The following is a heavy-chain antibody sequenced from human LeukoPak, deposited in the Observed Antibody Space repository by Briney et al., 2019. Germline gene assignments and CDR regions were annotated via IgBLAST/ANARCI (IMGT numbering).Heavy chain of an antibody. Sequence: GGSLRLSCAASGFTFSSYSMNWVRQAPGKGLEWVSSISSSSSYIYYADSVKGRFTISRDNAKNSLYLQMNSLRAEDTAVYYCARDKYGDYVIDYWGQGTLITVSS. CDR2: ISSSSSYI. D-gene: IGHD4-17*01. CDR1: GFTFSSYS. J-gene: IGHJ4*02. CDR3: ARDKYGDYVIDY. V-gene: IGHV3-21*01.